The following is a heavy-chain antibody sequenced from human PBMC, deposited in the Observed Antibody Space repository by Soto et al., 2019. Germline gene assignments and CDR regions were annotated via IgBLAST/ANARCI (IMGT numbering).Heavy chain of an antibody. CDR1: SESFSKYY. CDR3: ARGYYYDSGSSLTY. J-gene: IGHJ4*02. V-gene: IGHV4-34*01. Sequence: SETLSLTCAVYSESFSKYYWNWIRQSPGKGLEWIGEINQSGSTNYNPSLKSRVTISIDTSKNQFSLKLNSVTAADTAMYYCARGYYYDSGSSLTYWGQGTMVTVYS. CDR2: INQSGST. D-gene: IGHD3-10*01.